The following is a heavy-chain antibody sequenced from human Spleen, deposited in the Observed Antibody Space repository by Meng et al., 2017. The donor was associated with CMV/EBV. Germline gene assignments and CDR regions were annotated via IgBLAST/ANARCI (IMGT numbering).Heavy chain of an antibody. V-gene: IGHV1-18*01. D-gene: IGHD2-2*01. CDR1: GYTFTNYG. Sequence: ASVKVSCKTSGYTFTNYGVNWVRQAPGQGLEWMGWIVTYNGNTQIAQKFQDRVTMTTDKSTRTAYMELRSLRSDDTAVYYCAGPYCSSTSCSRCYYYGMDVWGQGTTVTVSS. CDR2: IVTYNGNT. CDR3: AGPYCSSTSCSRCYYYGMDV. J-gene: IGHJ6*02.